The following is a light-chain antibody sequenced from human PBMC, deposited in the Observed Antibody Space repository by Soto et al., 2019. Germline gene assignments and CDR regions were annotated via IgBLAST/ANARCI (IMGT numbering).Light chain of an antibody. CDR1: SSDVGGYNY. Sequence: QSVLTQPASVSGSPGQSITISYTGTSSDVGGYNYVSWFQQHPGKAPKLMIYEVTNRPSGVSNRFSGSKSGNTASLTISGIQAEDEADYYCSSYTASSTYVFGTGTKLTVL. CDR3: SSYTASSTYV. CDR2: EVT. V-gene: IGLV2-14*01. J-gene: IGLJ1*01.